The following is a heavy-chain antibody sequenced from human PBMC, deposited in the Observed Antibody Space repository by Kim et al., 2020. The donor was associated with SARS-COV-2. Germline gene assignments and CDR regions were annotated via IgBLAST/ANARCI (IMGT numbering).Heavy chain of an antibody. CDR3: ARGRGGTTLGTLGLGYYYYYVMDV. D-gene: IGHD4-17*01. CDR2: INHSGST. V-gene: IGHV4-34*01. J-gene: IGHJ6*02. CDR1: GGSFSGYY. Sequence: SETLSLTCAVYGGSFSGYYWSWIRQPPGKGLEWIGEINHSGSTNYNPSLKSRVTISVDTSKNQFSLKLSSVTAADKAVYYCARGRGGTTLGTLGLGYYYYYVMDVWGQGTTVTVPS.